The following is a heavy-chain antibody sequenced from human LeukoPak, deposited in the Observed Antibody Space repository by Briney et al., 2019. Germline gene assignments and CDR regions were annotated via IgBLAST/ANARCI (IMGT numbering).Heavy chain of an antibody. CDR2: INHSGST. CDR1: GGSFSGYY. V-gene: IGHV4-34*01. J-gene: IGHJ4*02. D-gene: IGHD6-19*01. CDR3: ARARHSSGWYRSAHFDY. Sequence: SGTLSLTCAVYGGSFSGYYWSWIRQPPGKGLEWIGEINHSGSTNYNPSLKSRVTISVDTSKNQFSLKLSSVTAADTAVYYCARARHSSGWYRSAHFDYWGQGTLVTVSS.